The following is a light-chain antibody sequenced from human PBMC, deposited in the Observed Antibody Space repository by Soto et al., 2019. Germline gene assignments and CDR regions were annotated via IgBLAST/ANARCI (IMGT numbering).Light chain of an antibody. Sequence: EIVLTQSPGTLSLSPGERATLFCRASQSVSSAYLAWYQQKPGQAPRLLIYGASSRATGIPDRFSGSGSGTDFTRTISRLEPEEFAVYYCQQYGTSLFAFGPGTKVDIK. CDR1: QSVSSAY. V-gene: IGKV3-20*01. CDR3: QQYGTSLFA. J-gene: IGKJ3*01. CDR2: GAS.